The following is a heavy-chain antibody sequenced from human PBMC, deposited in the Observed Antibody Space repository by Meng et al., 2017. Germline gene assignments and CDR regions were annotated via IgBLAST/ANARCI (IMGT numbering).Heavy chain of an antibody. D-gene: IGHD6-19*01. V-gene: IGHV3-23*01. Sequence: GESLKISCAASGFTFSSYAMSWVRQAPGKGLERVSAISGSGGSTYYADSVKGWFTISRDNSKNTLYLQMNSLRAEDTAVYYCAKFFRRVAGSREPPYYYYGMDVWGQGTTVTVSS. CDR3: AKFFRRVAGSREPPYYYYGMDV. J-gene: IGHJ6*02. CDR2: ISGSGGST. CDR1: GFTFSSYA.